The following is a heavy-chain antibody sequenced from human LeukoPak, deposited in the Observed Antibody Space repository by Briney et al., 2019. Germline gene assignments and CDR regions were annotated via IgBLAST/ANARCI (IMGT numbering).Heavy chain of an antibody. Sequence: PSETLSLTCAVYGGSFSGYYWSWIRQPPGKGLEWIGEINHSGSTNYNPSLKSRVTISVDTSKNQFSLKLSSVTAADTAVYYCARDRPGVAGPYFDYWGQGTLVTVSS. CDR1: GGSFSGYY. CDR3: ARDRPGVAGPYFDY. J-gene: IGHJ4*02. D-gene: IGHD2-15*01. V-gene: IGHV4-34*01. CDR2: INHSGST.